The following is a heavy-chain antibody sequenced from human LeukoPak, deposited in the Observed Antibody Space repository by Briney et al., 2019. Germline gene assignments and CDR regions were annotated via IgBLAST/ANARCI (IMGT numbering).Heavy chain of an antibody. Sequence: VASVKVSCKASGYTFTSAGINWVRQAPGQGLEWMGWISPYNGNTNYAQKLQGRVTMTTDTSTSTAYMDLRSLRSDDTAVYYCAREGAAAEDVNWFDPWGQGTLVTVSS. CDR1: GYTFTSAG. D-gene: IGHD6-25*01. CDR2: ISPYNGNT. V-gene: IGHV1-18*01. CDR3: AREGAAAEDVNWFDP. J-gene: IGHJ5*02.